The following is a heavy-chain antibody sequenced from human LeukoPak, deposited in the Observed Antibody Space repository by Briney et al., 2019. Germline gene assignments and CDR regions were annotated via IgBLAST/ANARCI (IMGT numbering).Heavy chain of an antibody. CDR1: GYTLTELS. Sequence: ASVKVSCKVSGYTLTELSMHWVRQAPGKGLEWMGGFDPEDGETIYAQKFQGRVTMTEDTSTDTAYMELSGLRSEDTAVYYCATGFHCSSTSCYRDDWFDPWGQGTLVTVSS. J-gene: IGHJ5*02. CDR3: ATGFHCSSTSCYRDDWFDP. D-gene: IGHD2-2*01. V-gene: IGHV1-24*01. CDR2: FDPEDGET.